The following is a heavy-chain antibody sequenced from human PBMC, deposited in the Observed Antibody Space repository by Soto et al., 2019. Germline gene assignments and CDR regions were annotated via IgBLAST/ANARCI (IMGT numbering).Heavy chain of an antibody. V-gene: IGHV1-69*06. CDR1: GGTFSSYA. CDR2: IIPIFGTA. CDR3: ARELGYSYGTHMDV. Sequence: SVKVSCKASGGTFSSYAISWVRQAPGQGLEWMGGIIPIFGTANYAQKFQGRVTITADKSTSTAYMELSSLRSEDTAVYYCARELGYSYGTHMDVWAKGPRSPST. J-gene: IGHJ6*02. D-gene: IGHD5-18*01.